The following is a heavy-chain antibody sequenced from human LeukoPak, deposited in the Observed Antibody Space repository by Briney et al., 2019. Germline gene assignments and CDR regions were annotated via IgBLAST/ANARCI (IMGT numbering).Heavy chain of an antibody. CDR1: GYTFTSYD. CDR3: ATSVIPYDFWPWFDP. Sequence: VASVKVSCKASGYTFTSYDINWVRQATGQGLEWMGWMNPNSGNTGYAQKFQGRVTITRNTSVSTAYMELSSLRSEDTAVYYCATSVIPYDFWPWFDPWGQGTLVTVSS. J-gene: IGHJ5*02. D-gene: IGHD3-3*01. CDR2: MNPNSGNT. V-gene: IGHV1-8*03.